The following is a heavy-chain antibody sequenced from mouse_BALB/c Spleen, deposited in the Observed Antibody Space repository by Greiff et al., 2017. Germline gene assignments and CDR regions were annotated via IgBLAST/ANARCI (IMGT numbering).Heavy chain of an antibody. Sequence: QVQLQQSGPELVKPGASVRISCKASGYTFTSYYIHWVKQRPGQGLEWIGWIYPGNVNTKYNEKFKGKATLTADKSSSTAYMQLSSLTSEDSAVYFCARGIYYYGSSSSFDYWGQGTTLTVSS. D-gene: IGHD1-1*01. J-gene: IGHJ2*01. CDR1: GYTFTSYY. CDR3: ARGIYYYGSSSSFDY. V-gene: IGHV1S56*01. CDR2: IYPGNVNT.